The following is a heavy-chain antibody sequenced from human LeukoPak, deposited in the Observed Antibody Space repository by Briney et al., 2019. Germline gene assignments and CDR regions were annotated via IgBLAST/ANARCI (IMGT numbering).Heavy chain of an antibody. CDR3: AKHDYGGNYYYYMDV. V-gene: IGHV3-23*01. J-gene: IGHJ6*03. Sequence: GGTLRLSCATSGFSFSSYGMSWVRQAPGKGLEWVSGISGSGGSTYYADSVEGRFTISRDNSKNTLYLQMNSLRAEDTAVYYCAKHDYGGNYYYYMDVWGKGTTVTISS. CDR1: GFSFSSYG. CDR2: ISGSGGST. D-gene: IGHD4-23*01.